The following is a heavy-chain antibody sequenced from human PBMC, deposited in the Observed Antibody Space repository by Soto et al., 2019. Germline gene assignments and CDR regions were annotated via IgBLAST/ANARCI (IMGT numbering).Heavy chain of an antibody. CDR3: ARVVQFPVQGPTLDAFDI. CDR2: IIPILGIA. V-gene: IGHV1-69*02. D-gene: IGHD3-10*01. Sequence: SVKVSCKASGGTFSSYTISWVRQAPGQGLEWMGRIIPILGIANYAQKFQGRVTITADKSTSTAYMELSSLRSDDTAVYYCARVVQFPVQGPTLDAFDIWGQGTVVTVSS. J-gene: IGHJ3*02. CDR1: GGTFSSYT.